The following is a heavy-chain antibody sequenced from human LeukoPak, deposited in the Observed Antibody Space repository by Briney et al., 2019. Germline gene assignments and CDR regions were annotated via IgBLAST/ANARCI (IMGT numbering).Heavy chain of an antibody. CDR3: ARGVGYCSSTSCSRGDY. Sequence: GGSLRLSCAASGFTFSSHSMNWVRQAPGKGLEWLSYITSSSNLIYYADSVKGRFTTSRDNAKNSVYLQMNSLRAEDTAVYYCARGVGYCSSTSCSRGDYWGQGTLVTVSS. J-gene: IGHJ4*02. V-gene: IGHV3-48*01. CDR1: GFTFSSHS. D-gene: IGHD2-2*03. CDR2: ITSSSNLI.